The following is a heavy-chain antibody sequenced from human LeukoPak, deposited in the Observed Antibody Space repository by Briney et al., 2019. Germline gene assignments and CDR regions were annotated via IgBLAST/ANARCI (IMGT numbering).Heavy chain of an antibody. J-gene: IGHJ5*02. Sequence: ASVKVPCKASGYTFTGYYMHWVRQAPGQGLEWMGWINPNSGGTNYAQKFQGRVTMTRDTSISTAYMELSRLRSDDTAVYYCARVGYCSSTSCSYNWFDPWGQGTLVTVSS. CDR2: INPNSGGT. CDR1: GYTFTGYY. CDR3: ARVGYCSSTSCSYNWFDP. D-gene: IGHD2-2*01. V-gene: IGHV1-2*02.